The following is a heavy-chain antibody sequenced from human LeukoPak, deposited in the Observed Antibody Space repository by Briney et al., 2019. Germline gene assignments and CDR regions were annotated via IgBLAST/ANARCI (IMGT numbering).Heavy chain of an antibody. Sequence: ASVKVSCKASGYTFTSYGISWVRQAPGQGLEWMGWISAYNGNTNYAQKFQGGVTITTDESTSTAYMELSSLRSEDTAVYYCARDLRVGATNWFDPWGQGTLVTVSS. J-gene: IGHJ5*02. CDR3: ARDLRVGATNWFDP. CDR1: GYTFTSYG. V-gene: IGHV1-18*01. D-gene: IGHD1-26*01. CDR2: ISAYNGNT.